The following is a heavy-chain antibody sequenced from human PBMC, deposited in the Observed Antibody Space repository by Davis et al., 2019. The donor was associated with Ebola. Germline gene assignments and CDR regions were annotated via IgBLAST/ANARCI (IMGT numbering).Heavy chain of an antibody. CDR2: INHSGST. CDR1: GGSFSGYY. V-gene: IGHV4-34*01. J-gene: IGHJ5*02. D-gene: IGHD2-15*01. Sequence: MPSETLSLTCAVYGGSFSGYYWSWIRQPPGKGLEWIGEINHSGSTNYNPSLKSRVTISVDTSKNQFSLKLSSVTAADTAVYYCAREGGCSGGRCYFNNWFDPWGQGTLVTVSS. CDR3: AREGGCSGGRCYFNNWFDP.